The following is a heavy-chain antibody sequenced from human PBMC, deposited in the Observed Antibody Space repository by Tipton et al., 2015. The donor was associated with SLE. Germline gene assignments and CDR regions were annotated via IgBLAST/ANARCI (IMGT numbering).Heavy chain of an antibody. V-gene: IGHV3-9*01. J-gene: IGHJ6*02. CDR3: AKASAVLRYYYYYDMDV. D-gene: IGHD4-17*01. CDR1: GFSFDDYA. Sequence: SLRLSCAASGFSFDDYAMHWVRQVSGKGLEWVSVISWNSGNIGYAGSVKGRFTISRDNSKNSLYLQMNSLRADDTALYYCAKASAVLRYYYYYDMDVWGQGTTVTVSS. CDR2: ISWNSGNI.